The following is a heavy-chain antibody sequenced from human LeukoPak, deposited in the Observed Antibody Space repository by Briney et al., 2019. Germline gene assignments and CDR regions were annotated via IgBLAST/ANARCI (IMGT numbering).Heavy chain of an antibody. CDR2: ISAYNGNT. J-gene: IGHJ4*02. CDR1: GYTFTTYA. D-gene: IGHD3-10*01. Sequence: GASVKVSCKASGYTFTTYAMHWVRQAPGQGLEWMGWISAYNGNTNYAQKLQGRVTMTTDTSTSTAYMELRSLRSDDTAVYYCARHWPHRGGSGSYYNLRSFVVDYWGQGTLVTVSS. CDR3: ARHWPHRGGSGSYYNLRSFVVDY. V-gene: IGHV1-18*01.